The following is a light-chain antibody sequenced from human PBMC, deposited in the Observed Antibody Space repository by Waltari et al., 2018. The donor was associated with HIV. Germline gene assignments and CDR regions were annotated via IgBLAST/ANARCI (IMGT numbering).Light chain of an antibody. V-gene: IGLV2-14*01. CDR2: EVS. CDR3: SSYTSSFTLV. Sequence: QSALTQPASVSGSPGQSITISCTGSSRDVGGYNYVSWYQQHPGKAPKHMIYEVSNRPSGVSYRFSGSKSGNTASLTISGLQAADEADYYCSSYTSSFTLVFGGGTQLTVL. J-gene: IGLJ3*02. CDR1: SRDVGGYNY.